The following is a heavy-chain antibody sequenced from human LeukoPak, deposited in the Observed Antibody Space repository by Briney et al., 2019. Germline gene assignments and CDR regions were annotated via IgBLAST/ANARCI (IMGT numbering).Heavy chain of an antibody. CDR1: GFTFSDHY. Sequence: HAGGSLRLSCAASGFTFSDHYMDWVRQAPGKGLEWVGRIRNKASTYTTQYAASVKGRFTISRDDSKNSLYLQMNSLKTEDTDMYYCARGGSDYTNYYFDYWGQGTLVTVSS. V-gene: IGHV3-72*01. CDR2: IRNKASTYTT. J-gene: IGHJ4*02. CDR3: ARGGSDYTNYYFDY. D-gene: IGHD4-11*01.